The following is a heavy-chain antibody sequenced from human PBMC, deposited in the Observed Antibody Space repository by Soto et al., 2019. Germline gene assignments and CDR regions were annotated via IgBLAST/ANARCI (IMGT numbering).Heavy chain of an antibody. Sequence: QVQLVESGGGVVQPGRSLRLSCAASGFTFSSYGMHWVRQAPGKGLEWVAVISYDGSNKYYADSVKGRFTISRDNSKNTLYLQLNSLRVEDTAVYYCAKDLERVTTVFDYWGQGTLVTVSS. D-gene: IGHD4-17*01. V-gene: IGHV3-30*18. CDR1: GFTFSSYG. CDR2: ISYDGSNK. J-gene: IGHJ4*02. CDR3: AKDLERVTTVFDY.